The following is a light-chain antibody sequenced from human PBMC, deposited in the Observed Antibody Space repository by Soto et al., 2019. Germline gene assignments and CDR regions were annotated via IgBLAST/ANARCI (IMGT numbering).Light chain of an antibody. CDR2: GAS. J-gene: IGKJ1*01. CDR1: QTVNSY. V-gene: IGKV3-11*01. CDR3: QHYGHLWT. Sequence: IVLTQSPATLSLSPGERATLSCRARQTVNSYLSWYQHKPGQAPRLLIYGASNRATGIPARFSGSGSGTDFTLTISSLEPEDSAVYYCQHYGHLWTFGQGTKVEIK.